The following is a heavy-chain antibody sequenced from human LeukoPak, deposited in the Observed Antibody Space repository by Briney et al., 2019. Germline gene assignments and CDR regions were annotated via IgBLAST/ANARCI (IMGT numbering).Heavy chain of an antibody. CDR1: GGTFSSYA. CDR3: VEGSYGYSYYYYGMDV. V-gene: IGHV1-69*04. CDR2: IIPILGIA. Sequence: SVKVSCKASGGTFSSYAISWVRQAPGQGLEWMGRIIPILGIANYAQKFQGRVTITADKSTSTAYMELSSLRSEDTAVYYCVEGSYGYSYYYYGMDVWGQGTTVTVSS. D-gene: IGHD5-18*01. J-gene: IGHJ6*02.